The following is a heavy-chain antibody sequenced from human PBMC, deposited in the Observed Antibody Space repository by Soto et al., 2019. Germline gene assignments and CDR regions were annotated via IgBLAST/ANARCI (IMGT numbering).Heavy chain of an antibody. D-gene: IGHD3-22*01. Sequence: ASVKVSCKASGYTFTSYGISWVRQAPGQGLEWMGWISAYNGNTNYAQKLQGRVTMTTDTSKSTAYMELRSLRSDDTAVYYCARDEYVMYYYDSNGYYFDYWGQGTLVTLSA. J-gene: IGHJ4*02. CDR2: ISAYNGNT. CDR1: GYTFTSYG. CDR3: ARDEYVMYYYDSNGYYFDY. V-gene: IGHV1-18*04.